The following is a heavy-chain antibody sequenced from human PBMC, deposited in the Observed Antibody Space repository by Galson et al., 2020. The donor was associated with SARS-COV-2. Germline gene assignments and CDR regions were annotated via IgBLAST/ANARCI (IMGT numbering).Heavy chain of an antibody. CDR2: MNPNSGNT. CDR1: GYTFTSYD. Sequence: ASAKVSCKASGYTFTSYDINWVRQATGQGLEWMGWMNPNSGNTAYAQKFQGRVTMTRNTSISTAYMELSSLRSEDTAMYYCAREPIVGATRYWFDPWGQGTLVTVSS. D-gene: IGHD1-26*01. V-gene: IGHV1-8*02. J-gene: IGHJ5*02. CDR3: AREPIVGATRYWFDP.